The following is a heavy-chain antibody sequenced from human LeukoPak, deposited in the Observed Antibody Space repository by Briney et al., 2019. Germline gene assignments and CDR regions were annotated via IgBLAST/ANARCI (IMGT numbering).Heavy chain of an antibody. Sequence: ASVKVSYKASGYTFTGYYMHWVRQAPGQGLEWMGWINPNSGGTNYAQKFQGRVTMTRDTSISTAYMELSRLRSEDTAVYYCAREGEEYCSSTSCYTEENWFDPWGQGTLVTVSS. CDR3: AREGEEYCSSTSCYTEENWFDP. D-gene: IGHD2-2*02. CDR1: GYTFTGYY. V-gene: IGHV1-2*02. CDR2: INPNSGGT. J-gene: IGHJ5*02.